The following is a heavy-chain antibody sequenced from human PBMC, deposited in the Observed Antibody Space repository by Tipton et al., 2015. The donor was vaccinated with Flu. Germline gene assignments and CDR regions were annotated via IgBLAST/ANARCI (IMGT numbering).Heavy chain of an antibody. J-gene: IGHJ3*02. V-gene: IGHV4-38-2*01. CDR1: GYSIGSGYY. Sequence: LRLSCAVSGYSIGSGYYWGWMRQPPGKGLEWIGSIHNSGRTYYNPSLKSRVTISIDTSKNHFSLRLSPVTAADTAMYYCGGPSTQDYYDSSISTDAFDIWGQGTMVTVSS. CDR3: GGPSTQDYYDSSISTDAFDI. D-gene: IGHD3-22*01. CDR2: IHNSGRT.